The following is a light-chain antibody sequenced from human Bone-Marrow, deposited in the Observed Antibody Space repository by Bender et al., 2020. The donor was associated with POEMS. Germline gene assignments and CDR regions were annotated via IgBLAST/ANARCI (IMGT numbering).Light chain of an antibody. CDR1: SSNTGSGYD. V-gene: IGLV1-40*01. CDR3: CSYAGSYVV. J-gene: IGLJ2*01. CDR2: GYN. Sequence: QSALTQPASVSGSPGQSITISCTGSSSNTGSGYDINWYQHLPGTAPKLLIYGYNNRPSGVPDRFSGSKSGTSASLAITGLQAEDEGDYYCCSYAGSYVVFGGGTKLTVL.